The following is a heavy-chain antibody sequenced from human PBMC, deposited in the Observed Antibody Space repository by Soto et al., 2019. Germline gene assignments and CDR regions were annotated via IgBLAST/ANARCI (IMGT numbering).Heavy chain of an antibody. CDR1: GYTFTTYA. D-gene: IGHD2-15*01. J-gene: IGHJ4*02. V-gene: IGHV1-3*01. CDR2: INVGRGNT. Sequence: GASVKVSCKTSGYTFTTYAMHWVRQAPGQRPEWMGWINVGRGNTKYSQSFQGRVTITADTSASTTYMELSSLRSEDTAVYYCGRAGNVVVLAAYDYWGPGTQVTVSS. CDR3: GRAGNVVVLAAYDY.